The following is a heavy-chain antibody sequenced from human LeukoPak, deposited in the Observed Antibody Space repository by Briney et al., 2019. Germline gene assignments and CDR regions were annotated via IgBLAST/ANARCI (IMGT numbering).Heavy chain of an antibody. CDR1: GGTFSSYA. V-gene: IGHV1-69*06. Sequence: GASVKVSCKASGGTFSSYAISWVRQAPGQGLEWMGGIIPIFGTANYAQKFQGRVTITADKSTSTAYMELSSLRSEDTAVYYCAGNQQQHLPGSWFDPWSQGTLVTVSS. D-gene: IGHD6-13*01. CDR2: IIPIFGTA. CDR3: AGNQQQHLPGSWFDP. J-gene: IGHJ5*02.